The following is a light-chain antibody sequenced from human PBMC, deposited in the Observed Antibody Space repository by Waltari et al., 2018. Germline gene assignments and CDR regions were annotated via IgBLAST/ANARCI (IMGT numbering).Light chain of an antibody. J-gene: IGKJ5*01. V-gene: IGKV1-9*01. CDR3: EQFMTDPLH. CDR1: QNISSY. Sequence: RASQNISSYITCDHKKPETAATSLFSAAFTVQTGAPPRFSGSGSGADFTFTISSLQPEDFATYYCEQFMTDPLHFEQGPRLDMK. CDR2: AAF.